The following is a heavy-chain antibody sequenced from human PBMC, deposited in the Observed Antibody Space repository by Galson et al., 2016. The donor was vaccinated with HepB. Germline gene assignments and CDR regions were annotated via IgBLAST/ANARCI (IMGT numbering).Heavy chain of an antibody. CDR2: IKRDGSEM. Sequence: SLRLSCAASGFTFNWYWMSWVRQAPGKGLEWVANIKRDGSEMSYLDSVEGRFTISRDNAKNAVYLQMNSLSAEDTAVYYCARESTGGVWGLAYNYNGMDLWGQGTTVTVSS. J-gene: IGHJ6*02. D-gene: IGHD2-8*02. CDR3: ARESTGGVWGLAYNYNGMDL. CDR1: GFTFNWYW. V-gene: IGHV3-7*01.